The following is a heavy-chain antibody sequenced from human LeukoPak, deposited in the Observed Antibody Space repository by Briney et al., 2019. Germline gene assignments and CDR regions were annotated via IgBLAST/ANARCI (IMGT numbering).Heavy chain of an antibody. J-gene: IGHJ6*03. CDR2: IRSKANSYAT. V-gene: IGHV3-73*01. D-gene: IGHD2-8*01. CDR3: TSGYCTNGVCSRGYYYYMDV. Sequence: VGSLRLSCAASGFTFSGSAMHWVRQASGKGLEWVGRIRSKANSYATAYAASVKGRFTISRDDSKNTAYLQMNSLKTEDTAVYYCTSGYCTNGVCSRGYYYYMDVWGKGTTVTVSS. CDR1: GFTFSGSA.